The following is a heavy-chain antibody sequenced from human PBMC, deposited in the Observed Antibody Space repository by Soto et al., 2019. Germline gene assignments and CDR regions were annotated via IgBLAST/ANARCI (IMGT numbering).Heavy chain of an antibody. CDR1: GFTFDDYG. CDR3: ARLYSSAWYGPGRY. D-gene: IGHD6-19*01. Sequence: GGSLRFSCAASGFTFDDYGMSWVRQAPGKGLEWVSGINWNGGSTGYADSVKGRFTISRDNAKNSLYLQMNSLRAEDTALYYCARLYSSAWYGPGRYWGQGTLVTVSS. V-gene: IGHV3-20*04. J-gene: IGHJ4*02. CDR2: INWNGGST.